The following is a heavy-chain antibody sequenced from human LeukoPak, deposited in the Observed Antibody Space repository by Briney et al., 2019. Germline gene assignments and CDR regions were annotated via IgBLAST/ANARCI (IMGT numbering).Heavy chain of an antibody. V-gene: IGHV4-59*01. Sequence: SETLSLTCTVSGGSISSYYWSWIRQPPGKGLEWIGYIYYSGSTNYNPSLKSRVTISVDTSKNQFSLKLSSVTAADTAVYYCARRTNLGYSYGETYYFDYWGQGTLVTVSS. CDR2: IYYSGST. D-gene: IGHD5-18*01. CDR3: ARRTNLGYSYGETYYFDY. J-gene: IGHJ4*02. CDR1: GGSISSYY.